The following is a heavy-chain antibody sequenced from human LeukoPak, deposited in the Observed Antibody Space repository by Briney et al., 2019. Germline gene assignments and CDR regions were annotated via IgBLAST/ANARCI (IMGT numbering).Heavy chain of an antibody. J-gene: IGHJ4*02. CDR3: AKVKFTGNSYVYD. CDR1: GFTFSSSA. CDR2: FSGSGDTT. D-gene: IGHD4-23*01. V-gene: IGHV3-23*01. Sequence: GGSLRIFCAASGFTFSSSAMSWVRQAPGRGLEWVSGFSGSGDTTFYADSVKGRFTISRDNSKSTLYLQMNSLRAEDTAVYFCAKVKFTGNSYVYDWGQGTLVTVSS.